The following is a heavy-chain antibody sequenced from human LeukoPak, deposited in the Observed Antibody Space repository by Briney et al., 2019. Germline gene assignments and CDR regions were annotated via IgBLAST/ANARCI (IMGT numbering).Heavy chain of an antibody. Sequence: PSQTLSLTCTVSGGSISSGGYYWSWIRQPPGKGLEWIGYIYHSGSTYYNPSLKSRVTISVDRSKNQFSLKLSSVTAADTAVYYCASLRYYDFWSGYTFDYWGQGSLVTV. D-gene: IGHD3-3*01. CDR3: ASLRYYDFWSGYTFDY. CDR2: IYHSGST. CDR1: GGSISSGGYY. J-gene: IGHJ4*02. V-gene: IGHV4-30-2*01.